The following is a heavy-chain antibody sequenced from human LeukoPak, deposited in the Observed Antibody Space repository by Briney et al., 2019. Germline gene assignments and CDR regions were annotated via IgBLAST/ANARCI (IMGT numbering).Heavy chain of an antibody. J-gene: IGHJ5*02. Sequence: GGSLRLSCAASGFTFSSYSMNWVRQAPGKGLESVSSISSSSSYIYYADSVKGRFTISRDNAKNSLYLQMNSLRAEDTAVYYCARVYYDSSGRKNNWFDPWGQGTLVTVSS. CDR2: ISSSSSYI. V-gene: IGHV3-21*01. D-gene: IGHD3-22*01. CDR1: GFTFSSYS. CDR3: ARVYYDSSGRKNNWFDP.